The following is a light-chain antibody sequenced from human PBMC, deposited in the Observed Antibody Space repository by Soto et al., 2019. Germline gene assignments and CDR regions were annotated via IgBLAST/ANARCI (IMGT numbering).Light chain of an antibody. J-gene: IGKJ2*01. CDR1: QSVSSN. Sequence: EIVMTQSPATLSVSPGERATLSCRASQSVSSNLAWYQQKTGQAPRLLIYGASTRATGIPARFSGSGSGTEFTITISSLQSEDVAVYYCQQYNNWPYTFCQGTKLEIK. V-gene: IGKV3-15*01. CDR3: QQYNNWPYT. CDR2: GAS.